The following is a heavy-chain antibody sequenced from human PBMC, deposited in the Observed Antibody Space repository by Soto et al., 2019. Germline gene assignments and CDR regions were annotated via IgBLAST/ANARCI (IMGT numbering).Heavy chain of an antibody. CDR1: GFTFSSYW. CDR2: IKQDGSEK. J-gene: IGHJ3*02. D-gene: IGHD6-13*01. V-gene: IGHV3-7*01. Sequence: GGSLRLSCAASGFTFSSYWMSWVRQAPGKGLEWVANIKQDGSEKYYVDSVKGRFTISRDNAKNSLYLQMNSLRAEDTAVYYCARDSVGYSSSWGSGAFDIWGQGTMVTVSS. CDR3: ARDSVGYSSSWGSGAFDI.